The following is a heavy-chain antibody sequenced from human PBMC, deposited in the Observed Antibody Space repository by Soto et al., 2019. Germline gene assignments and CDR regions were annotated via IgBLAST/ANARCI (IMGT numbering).Heavy chain of an antibody. CDR3: AKDPVSIAVADTDYYYYYGMDV. CDR1: GFTFSSYA. CDR2: ISGSGGST. Sequence: GGSLRLSCAASGFTFSSYAMSWVRQAPGKGLEWVSAISGSGGSTYYADSVKGRFTISRDNSKNTLYLQMNSLRAEDTAVYYCAKDPVSIAVADTDYYYYYGMDVWGQGTTVTVSS. D-gene: IGHD6-19*01. V-gene: IGHV3-23*01. J-gene: IGHJ6*02.